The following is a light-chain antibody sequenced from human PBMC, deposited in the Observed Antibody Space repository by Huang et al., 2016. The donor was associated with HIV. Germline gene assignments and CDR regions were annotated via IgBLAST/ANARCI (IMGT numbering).Light chain of an antibody. Sequence: EIVMTQSPATLSVSPGERATLSCRASQSVGSNLAWYQQKPGQAPRLLIYGASTRATGIPARFSGSASGTEFTRTISSLQSEDCAVYYCHQYNNWPPWTFGQGTKVEIK. CDR1: QSVGSN. V-gene: IGKV3-15*01. CDR3: HQYNNWPPWT. J-gene: IGKJ1*01. CDR2: GAS.